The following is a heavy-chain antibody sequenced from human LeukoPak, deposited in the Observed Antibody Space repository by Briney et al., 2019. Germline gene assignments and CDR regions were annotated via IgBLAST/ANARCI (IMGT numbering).Heavy chain of an antibody. CDR3: AKDQGTLVRGVTF. Sequence: GESLRLSCAASGFTFSSYGMHWVRQAPGKGLEWVAVISYDGSNKYYADSVKGRFTISRDNSKNTLYLQMNSLRAEDTAVYYCAKDQGTLVRGVTFGGQGTLVTVSS. D-gene: IGHD3-10*01. CDR1: GFTFSSYG. J-gene: IGHJ4*02. V-gene: IGHV3-30*18. CDR2: ISYDGSNK.